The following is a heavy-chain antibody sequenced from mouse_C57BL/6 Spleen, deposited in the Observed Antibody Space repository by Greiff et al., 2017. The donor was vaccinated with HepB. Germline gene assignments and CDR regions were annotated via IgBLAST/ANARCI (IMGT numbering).Heavy chain of an antibody. CDR2: INPNNGGT. V-gene: IGHV1-26*01. CDR1: GYTFTDYY. CDR3: ARRRIITTVVAPDY. Sequence: EVQLQQSGPELVKPGASVKISCKASGYTFTDYYMNWVKQSHGKSLEWIGDINPNNGGTSYNQKFKGKATLTVDKSSSTAYMELRSLTSEDSAVYYCARRRIITTVVAPDYWGQGTTLTVSS. D-gene: IGHD1-1*01. J-gene: IGHJ2*01.